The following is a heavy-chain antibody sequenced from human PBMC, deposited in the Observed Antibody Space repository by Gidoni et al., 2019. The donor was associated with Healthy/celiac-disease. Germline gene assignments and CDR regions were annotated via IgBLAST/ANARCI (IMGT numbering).Heavy chain of an antibody. Sequence: EVQLVESGGGLVQPGGSLRLSCAASGFTVSSNYMSWVRQAPGKGLEWVSVIYSGGSTYYADSVKGRFTISRDNSKNTLYLQMNSLRAEDTAVYYCARRNYYDSSGYYDARAFDIWGQGTMVTVSS. V-gene: IGHV3-66*04. CDR2: IYSGGST. D-gene: IGHD3-22*01. CDR3: ARRNYYDSSGYYDARAFDI. J-gene: IGHJ3*02. CDR1: GFTVSSNY.